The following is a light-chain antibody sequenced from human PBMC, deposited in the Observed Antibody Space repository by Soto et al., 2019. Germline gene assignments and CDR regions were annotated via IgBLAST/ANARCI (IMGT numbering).Light chain of an antibody. CDR3: QQRSNWPIT. Sequence: EIVVTQSPATLSLSPGERATLSCRTSQGVSSYFAWYQQKPGRAPRLLIYDASSRATGIPARFIGSGSGTDFTLTISSLEPEDFAVYYCQQRSNWPITFGQGTRLEIK. CDR1: QGVSSY. V-gene: IGKV3-11*01. J-gene: IGKJ5*01. CDR2: DAS.